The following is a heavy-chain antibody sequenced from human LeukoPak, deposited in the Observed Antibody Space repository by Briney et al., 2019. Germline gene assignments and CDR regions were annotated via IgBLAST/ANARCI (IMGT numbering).Heavy chain of an antibody. V-gene: IGHV4-34*01. CDR3: ARGGLANYFDY. Sequence: SETLSLTCVVYGGSFSGYYWSWIRQPPGKGLEWIGEINHSGTTNYNPSLRSRVTISVDTSKNQFSLKLTSVTAADTAVYYCARGGLANYFDYWGQGTLVPVSS. J-gene: IGHJ4*02. CDR1: GGSFSGYY. CDR2: INHSGTT. D-gene: IGHD3/OR15-3a*01.